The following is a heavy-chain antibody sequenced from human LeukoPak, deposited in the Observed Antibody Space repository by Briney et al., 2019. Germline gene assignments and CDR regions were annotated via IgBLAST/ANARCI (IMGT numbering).Heavy chain of an antibody. Sequence: GGSLRLSCAASGFTVSNNYMNWVRQAPGKGLEWVAVIWYDGSNKYYADSVKGRFTISRDNSKNTLYLQMNSLRAEDTAVYYCARDQGYDWGQGTLVTVSS. J-gene: IGHJ4*02. CDR2: IWYDGSNK. D-gene: IGHD5-18*01. CDR1: GFTVSNNY. CDR3: ARDQGYD. V-gene: IGHV3-33*08.